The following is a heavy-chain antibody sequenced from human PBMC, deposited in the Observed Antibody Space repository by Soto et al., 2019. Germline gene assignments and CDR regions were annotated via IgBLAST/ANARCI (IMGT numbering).Heavy chain of an antibody. CDR2: ISSSSS. CDR3: ARGHYGMGV. J-gene: IGHJ6*02. CDR1: GFTFSSYT. V-gene: IGHV3-21*01. Sequence: GGSLRLSCAASGFTFSSYTMNWVRQAPGKGLEWVSSISSSSSYADSVKGRFTISRDNAKSSLYLQMNSLRAEDTAVYYCARGHYGMGVWGQGTTVTVSS.